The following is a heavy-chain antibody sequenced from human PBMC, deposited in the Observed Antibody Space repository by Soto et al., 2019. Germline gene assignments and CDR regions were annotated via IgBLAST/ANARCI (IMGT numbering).Heavy chain of an antibody. V-gene: IGHV1-69*13. J-gene: IGHJ5*02. CDR2: IIPIFGTA. D-gene: IGHD3-10*01. Sequence: AASVKVSCKASGGTFSSYAISWVRQAPGQGLEWMGGIIPIFGTANYAQKFQGRVTVTADESTSTAYMELSSLRSEDTAVYYCARDRIDYGWGSYYNELIGPWGQGTLVTVSS. CDR1: GGTFSSYA. CDR3: ARDRIDYGWGSYYNELIGP.